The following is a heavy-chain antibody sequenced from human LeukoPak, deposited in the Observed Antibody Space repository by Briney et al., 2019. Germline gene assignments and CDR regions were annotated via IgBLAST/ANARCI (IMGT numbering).Heavy chain of an antibody. CDR1: GFTFSSYS. V-gene: IGHV3-21*01. D-gene: IGHD6-19*01. Sequence: PGGSLRLSCAAPGFTFSSYSMNWVRQAPGKGLEWVSSISSSSSYIYYADSVKGRFTISRDNAKNSLYLQMNSLRAEDTAVYYCARFSSGWPSFDYWGQGTLVTVSS. CDR2: ISSSSSYI. CDR3: ARFSSGWPSFDY. J-gene: IGHJ4*02.